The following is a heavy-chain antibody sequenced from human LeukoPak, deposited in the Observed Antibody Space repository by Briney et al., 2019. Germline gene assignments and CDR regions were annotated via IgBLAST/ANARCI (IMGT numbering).Heavy chain of an antibody. D-gene: IGHD3-3*01. J-gene: IGHJ6*02. CDR2: IIPIFGTA. V-gene: IGHV1-69*13. CDR1: GGTFSSYA. Sequence: GASVKVSCKASGGTFSSYAISWVRQAPGQGLEWMGGIIPIFGTANYAQKFQGRVTITADESTSTAYMELSSLRSEDTAVYYCAKDGFLEWLDYYYYGMDVWGQGTTVTVSS. CDR3: AKDGFLEWLDYYYYGMDV.